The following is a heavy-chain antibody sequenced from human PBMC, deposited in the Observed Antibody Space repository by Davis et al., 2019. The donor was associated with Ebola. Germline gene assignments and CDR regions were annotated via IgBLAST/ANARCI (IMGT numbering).Heavy chain of an antibody. Sequence: GGSLRLSCAASGFTFSSYWMSWVLQAPGKGLEWVANIKQDGSGKYYVDSVKGRFTISRDNAKNSLYLQMNSLRAEDTAVYYCARIGDYYDSSGYHSLYYYYYGMDVWGQGNTVTVSS. D-gene: IGHD3-22*01. CDR2: IKQDGSGK. CDR1: GFTFSSYW. CDR3: ARIGDYYDSSGYHSLYYYYYGMDV. J-gene: IGHJ6*02. V-gene: IGHV3-7*01.